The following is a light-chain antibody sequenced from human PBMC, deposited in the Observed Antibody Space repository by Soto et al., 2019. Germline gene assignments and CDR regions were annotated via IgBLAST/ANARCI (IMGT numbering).Light chain of an antibody. Sequence: DIVMTQSPDSLAVSLGERATINCKSSQSVLYSSNNKNYLAWYQQKPGKAPKLLIYDASSLESGVPSRFSGSGSGTDFTLTISRLEPDDFALYFCQQYGGSPITFGLGTRLEIK. CDR3: QQYGGSPIT. CDR1: QSVLYSSNNKNY. CDR2: DAS. V-gene: IGKV4-1*01. J-gene: IGKJ5*01.